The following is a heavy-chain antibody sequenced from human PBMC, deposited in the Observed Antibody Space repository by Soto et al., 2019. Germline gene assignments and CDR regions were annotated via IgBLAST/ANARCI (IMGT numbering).Heavy chain of an antibody. Sequence: SETLSLTCTVSGGSINSFYWSWIRQPPGKGLEWIGQSGTTNFNPSLKSRVTISVDTSKNQFSLKLSSVTAADTAMYYCARHIGRGRRPPTPFDYWGQGAPVTVSS. D-gene: IGHD6-25*01. J-gene: IGHJ4*02. CDR1: GGSINSFY. V-gene: IGHV4-59*08. CDR2: SGTT. CDR3: ARHIGRGRRPPTPFDY.